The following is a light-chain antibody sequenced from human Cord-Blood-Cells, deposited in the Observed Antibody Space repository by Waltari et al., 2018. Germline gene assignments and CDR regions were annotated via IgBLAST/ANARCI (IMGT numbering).Light chain of an antibody. CDR1: QSISSY. CDR2: AAS. Sequence: DIQMTQSPSSLSASVGDRVTITCRASQSISSYLNWYQQKPGKVPKLLIYAASSLQSGVPSSFSGSGSETDFTLTISSLQPEDFATYYCQQSYSTPLTFGGGTKVEIK. J-gene: IGKJ4*01. CDR3: QQSYSTPLT. V-gene: IGKV1-39*01.